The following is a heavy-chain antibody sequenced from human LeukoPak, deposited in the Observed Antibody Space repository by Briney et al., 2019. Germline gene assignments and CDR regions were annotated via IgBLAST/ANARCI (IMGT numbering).Heavy chain of an antibody. D-gene: IGHD4-17*01. CDR3: AKGGGTTVTTSDFDY. CDR1: EFTFDDYA. J-gene: IGHJ4*02. CDR2: ISWNSGSI. Sequence: VRSLRLSCAASEFTFDDYAMHWVRQAPGKGLEWVSGISWNSGSIGYADSVKGRFTISRDNAKNSLYLQMNSLRAEDMALYYCAKGGGTTVTTSDFDYWGQGTLVTVSS. V-gene: IGHV3-9*03.